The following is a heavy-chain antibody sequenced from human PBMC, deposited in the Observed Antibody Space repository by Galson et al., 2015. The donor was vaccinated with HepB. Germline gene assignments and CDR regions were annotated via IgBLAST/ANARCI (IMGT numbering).Heavy chain of an antibody. CDR2: ISAYNGNT. J-gene: IGHJ6*02. Sequence: SVKVSCKASGYRFDNFGISWVRQAPGQGLEWMGWISAYNGNTNYAQKLQGRVTMTTDTSTSTAYMELRSLRSDDTAVYYCARDKDGGGAAGHPVYYYYGMDVWGQGTTVTVSS. CDR3: ARDKDGGGAAGHPVYYYYGMDV. V-gene: IGHV1-18*01. D-gene: IGHD6-13*01. CDR1: GYRFDNFG.